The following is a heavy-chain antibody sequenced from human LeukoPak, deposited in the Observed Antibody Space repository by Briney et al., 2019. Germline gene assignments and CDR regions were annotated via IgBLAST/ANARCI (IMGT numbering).Heavy chain of an antibody. CDR2: IYYSGST. V-gene: IGHV4-59*01. Sequence: SETLSLTCTVSGGSISSYYWSWIRQPPGKGLERIGYIYYSGSTNYNPSLKSRVTISVDTSKNQFSLKLSSVTAADTAVYYCARDQGFVDYWGQGTLVTVSS. CDR3: ARDQGFVDY. D-gene: IGHD3-3*01. CDR1: GGSISSYY. J-gene: IGHJ4*02.